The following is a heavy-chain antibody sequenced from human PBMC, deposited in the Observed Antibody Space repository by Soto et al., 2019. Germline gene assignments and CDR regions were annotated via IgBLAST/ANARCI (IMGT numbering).Heavy chain of an antibody. V-gene: IGHV1-8*01. Sequence: VKVSCKASGYTFSDFDINWLRQAAGQGPEWMEWMNAKSGDTFSAQRLQGKFNMTWDTSLSTAYMEVGSLTSDDAAIYYCARGNPFNYAGFDVWGQGTTVTVSS. CDR1: GYTFSDFD. CDR3: ARGNPFNYAGFDV. J-gene: IGHJ6*02. CDR2: MNAKSGDT. D-gene: IGHD3-16*01.